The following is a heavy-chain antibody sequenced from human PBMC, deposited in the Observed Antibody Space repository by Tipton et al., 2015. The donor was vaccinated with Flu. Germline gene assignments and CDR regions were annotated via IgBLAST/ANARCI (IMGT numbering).Heavy chain of an antibody. Sequence: SLRLSCVGSGFTFRNYEMDWVRQAPGKGLEWVSYISSGDNTAYYADSVRGRFTISRDNADNTLYLQMDTLTPEDTAIYYCAREGGDYDALDIWCLGTTVTVSS. CDR3: AREGGDYDALDI. D-gene: IGHD4-17*01. J-gene: IGHJ3*02. CDR1: GFTFRNYE. CDR2: ISSGDNTA. V-gene: IGHV3-48*03.